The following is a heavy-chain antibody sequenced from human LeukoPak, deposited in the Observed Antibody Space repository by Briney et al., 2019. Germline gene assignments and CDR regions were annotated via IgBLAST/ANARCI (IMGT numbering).Heavy chain of an antibody. CDR3: AREGMGATRLGAFDI. CDR1: GYTLTSYY. J-gene: IGHJ3*02. CDR2: INPSGGST. V-gene: IGHV1-46*01. Sequence: ASVKVSCKASGYTLTSYYMHWVRQAPGQGLEWMGIINPSGGSTYYAQKFQGRVTMTRDMSTNTVYMELSSLRSEDTAVYYCAREGMGATRLGAFDIWGQGTMVTVSS. D-gene: IGHD1-26*01.